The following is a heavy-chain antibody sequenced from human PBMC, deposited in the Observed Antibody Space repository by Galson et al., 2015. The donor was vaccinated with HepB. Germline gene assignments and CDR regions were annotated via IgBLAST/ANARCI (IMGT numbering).Heavy chain of an antibody. CDR2: ISYDGRNK. Sequence: SLRLSCAASGFTFSSYSMHWVRQAPGKGLEWVAVISYDGRNKYYVDSVKGRFTISRDNSKNTLYLQMNSLRAEDAAVYYCARDKLETVTGTGYCQHWSQGTLVTVSS. CDR1: GFTFSSYS. D-gene: IGHD6-19*01. J-gene: IGHJ1*01. CDR3: ARDKLETVTGTGYCQH. V-gene: IGHV3-30*03.